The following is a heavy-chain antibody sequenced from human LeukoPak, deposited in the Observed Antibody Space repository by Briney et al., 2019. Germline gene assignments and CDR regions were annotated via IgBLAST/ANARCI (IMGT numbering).Heavy chain of an antibody. J-gene: IGHJ6*02. D-gene: IGHD3-10*01. CDR2: ISSSITTI. Sequence: PGGSLRLSCAASGFTFSSYAMSWVRQAPGKGLEWVSYISSSITTIYYADSVKGRFTISRDNARNSLFLQMNSLRDEDTAVYYCARSDYYGSGSYGASYYYYGMDVWGQGTTVTVS. CDR3: ARSDYYGSGSYGASYYYYGMDV. CDR1: GFTFSSYA. V-gene: IGHV3-48*02.